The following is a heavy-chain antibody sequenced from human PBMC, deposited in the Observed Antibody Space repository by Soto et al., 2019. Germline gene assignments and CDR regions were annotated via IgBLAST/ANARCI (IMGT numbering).Heavy chain of an antibody. CDR3: ARDPDYGDHRGFEY. CDR1: GFTFSSYG. J-gene: IGHJ4*02. D-gene: IGHD4-17*01. CDR2: IWYDGSNK. Sequence: QVQLVESGGGVVQPGRSLRLSCAASGFTFSSYGMHWVRQAPGKGLEWVAVIWYDGSNKYYADSVKGRFTISRDNSKNTLYLQMNSLRAEDTAVYYCARDPDYGDHRGFEYWVQGTLVTVSS. V-gene: IGHV3-33*01.